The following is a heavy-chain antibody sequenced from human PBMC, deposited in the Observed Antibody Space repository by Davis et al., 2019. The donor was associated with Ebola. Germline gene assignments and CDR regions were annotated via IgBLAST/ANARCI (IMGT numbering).Heavy chain of an antibody. V-gene: IGHV1-58*02. CDR2: IVVGSANT. J-gene: IGHJ4*01. D-gene: IGHD1-14*01. Sequence: SVQVSCKASGFTCSSSAMQWVRQALGQRLEWMGWIVVGSANTNYAQKFQGRVTITRDMSTSTSFLDLSNLRSEDTAVYYCAASAGTVGKFDYWGQGTLVTVSS. CDR3: AASAGTVGKFDY. CDR1: GFTCSSSA.